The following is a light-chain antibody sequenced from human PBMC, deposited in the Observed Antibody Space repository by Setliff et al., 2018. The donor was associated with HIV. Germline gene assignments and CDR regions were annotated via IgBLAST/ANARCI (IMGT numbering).Light chain of an antibody. Sequence: QSALAQPASMSGSPGQSITISCTGTSSDVGGYDYVSWYQQHPGKVPKLMLYEVGNRPSGVSNRFSGSKSGNTASLTIPGLQAEDEADYYCCSYTSSTTLVFGTGTKVTVL. CDR1: SSDVGGYDY. V-gene: IGLV2-14*01. CDR2: EVG. J-gene: IGLJ1*01. CDR3: CSYTSSTTLV.